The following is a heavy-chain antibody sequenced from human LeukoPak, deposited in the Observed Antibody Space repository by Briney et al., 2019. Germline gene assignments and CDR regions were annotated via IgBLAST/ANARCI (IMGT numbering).Heavy chain of an antibody. CDR1: GDRVSSNSAA. CDR2: TYYRYKRYN. Sequence: SQTLALTCAISGDRVSSNSAAWNWIRQSPSRGLEWLGRTYYRYKRYNDYAVSVKSRITINPDTSKNQFSLQLNSVTPEDTAVYYCARRTTMVRGVIIGDNDAFDIWGQGTMVTVSS. CDR3: ARRTTMVRGVIIGDNDAFDI. V-gene: IGHV6-1*01. D-gene: IGHD3-10*01. J-gene: IGHJ3*02.